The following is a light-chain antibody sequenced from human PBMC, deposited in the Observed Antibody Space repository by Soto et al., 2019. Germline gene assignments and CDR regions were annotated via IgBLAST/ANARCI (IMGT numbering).Light chain of an antibody. CDR1: QSITTW. CDR2: KAS. V-gene: IGKV1-5*03. CDR3: QQYETYYT. Sequence: DIQMTQSPSILSASVGDRVTITCRASQSITTWLDWYQQKPGKAPNLLIYKASNLETGVPSRFSGSGSGTEFTLTISGLQRDDFSTYYCQQYETYYTFGQGTTLEIK. J-gene: IGKJ2*01.